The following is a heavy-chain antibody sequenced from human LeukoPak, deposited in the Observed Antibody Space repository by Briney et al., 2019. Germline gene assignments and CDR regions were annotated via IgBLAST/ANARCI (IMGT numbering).Heavy chain of an antibody. CDR1: GFTFSSYW. CDR2: IKYDVSEI. CDR3: ARIGGYYYFDY. D-gene: IGHD3-22*01. V-gene: IGHV3-7*01. Sequence: GGSLRLSCAASGFTFSSYWMAWVRRAPGKGLEWVANIKYDVSEIYYVDSAKGRFTISRDNAKNSLYLQMNSLRAEDTAVYYCARIGGYYYFDYWGQGALVTVSS. J-gene: IGHJ4*02.